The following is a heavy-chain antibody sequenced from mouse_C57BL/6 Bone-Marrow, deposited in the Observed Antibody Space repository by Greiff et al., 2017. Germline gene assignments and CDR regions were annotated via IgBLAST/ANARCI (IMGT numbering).Heavy chain of an antibody. J-gene: IGHJ4*01. CDR1: GYAFTNYL. CDR2: INPGSGGT. D-gene: IGHD2-4*01. V-gene: IGHV1-54*01. Sequence: VQLQQSGAELVRPGTSVKVSCKASGYAFTNYLIEWVKQRPGQGLEWIGVINPGSGGTNYNEKFKGKATLTADKSSSTAYMQLSSLTSEDSAVYFCARSGRLRPYAMDYWGQGTSVTVSS. CDR3: ARSGRLRPYAMDY.